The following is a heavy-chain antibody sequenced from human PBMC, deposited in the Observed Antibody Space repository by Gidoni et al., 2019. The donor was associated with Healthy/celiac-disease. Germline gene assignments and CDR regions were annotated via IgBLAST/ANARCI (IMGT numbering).Heavy chain of an antibody. CDR1: AASFSGYS. D-gene: IGHD5-12*01. Sequence: QVQLQQLGAGLLNPSEPLSLTCAVYAASFSGYSWIWIRQPPGKGLEWIGEINHSGSTNYNPSLKSRVTISVDTSKNQFSLKLSSVTAADTAVYYCARGLNVEMATNDYWGQGTLVTVSS. V-gene: IGHV4-34*01. CDR3: ARGLNVEMATNDY. J-gene: IGHJ4*02. CDR2: INHSGST.